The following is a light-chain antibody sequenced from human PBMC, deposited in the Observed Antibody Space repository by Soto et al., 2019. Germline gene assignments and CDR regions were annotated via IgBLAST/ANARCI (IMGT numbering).Light chain of an antibody. J-gene: IGLJ2*01. V-gene: IGLV2-14*01. CDR2: DVS. Sequence: QSALTQSASVSGSPGQSITISCTGTSSDVGGYNYVSWYQQHPGKAPKLMIYDVSNRPSGVSNRFSGSKSDNTASLTISGLQAEDEADYYCSSYTSNSTLVFGGGTKLTVL. CDR3: SSYTSNSTLV. CDR1: SSDVGGYNY.